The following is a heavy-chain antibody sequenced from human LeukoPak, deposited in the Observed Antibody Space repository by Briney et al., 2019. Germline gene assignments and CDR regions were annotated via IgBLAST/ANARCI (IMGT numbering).Heavy chain of an antibody. J-gene: IGHJ4*02. Sequence: GGSLRLSCAASGFTFSSYAMSWVRQAPGKGLEWVSAISGSGGSTYYADSVKGRFTISRDNSKNTLYLQMNSLRAEDTAVYYCAKAITDVTIFGVAIINFDYWGQGTLVTVSS. CDR1: GFTFSSYA. CDR3: AKAITDVTIFGVAIINFDY. D-gene: IGHD3-3*01. V-gene: IGHV3-23*01. CDR2: ISGSGGST.